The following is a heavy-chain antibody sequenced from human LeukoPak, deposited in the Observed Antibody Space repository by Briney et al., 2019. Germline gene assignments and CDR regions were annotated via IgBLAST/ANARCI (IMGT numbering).Heavy chain of an antibody. D-gene: IGHD1-1*01. Sequence: GGSLRLSCAASGFTFSSYWMTWVRQAPGKGLEWVANIKQDASERYYVNSVKGRFTISRDNAKNSLYLQMNSLRAEDTAVYYCATPTAGTWHFDYWGQGTLVTVSS. CDR2: IKQDASER. V-gene: IGHV3-7*01. CDR3: ATPTAGTWHFDY. CDR1: GFTFSSYW. J-gene: IGHJ4*02.